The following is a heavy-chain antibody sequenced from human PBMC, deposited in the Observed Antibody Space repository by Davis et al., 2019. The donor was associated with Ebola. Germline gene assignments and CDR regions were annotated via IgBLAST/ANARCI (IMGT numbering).Heavy chain of an antibody. Sequence: AASVKVSCKAAGDNFNNYVISWVRQAPGQGLDWMGGIIPLFGTAKYSEKFQDRLTISADGNTRTAYMELSSLTSEDTATYYCARGGVVLAARIYFDSWGQGTLVSVSS. V-gene: IGHV1-69*13. CDR3: ARGGVVLAARIYFDS. CDR2: IIPLFGTA. J-gene: IGHJ4*02. CDR1: GDNFNNYV. D-gene: IGHD3-3*02.